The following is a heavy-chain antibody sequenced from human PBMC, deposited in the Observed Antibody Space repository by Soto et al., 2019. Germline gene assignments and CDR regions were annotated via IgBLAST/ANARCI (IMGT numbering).Heavy chain of an antibody. D-gene: IGHD2-21*02. CDR3: ARGGHVVVVTAALDY. CDR2: VNPSGGHT. J-gene: IGHJ4*02. Sequence: QVQLVQSGAEVKKPGASVKVSCKASGDTFTDYYIHWVRQAPGQGLEWMGTVNPSGGHTTYAQHFLGRLPXTXXXSXXTLYRELTSLTSEDTAVYYCARGGHVVVVTAALDYWGQGTLVTVSS. CDR1: GDTFTDYY. V-gene: IGHV1-46*01.